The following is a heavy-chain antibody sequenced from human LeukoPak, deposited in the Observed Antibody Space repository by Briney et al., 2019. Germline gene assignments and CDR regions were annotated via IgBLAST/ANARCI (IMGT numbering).Heavy chain of an antibody. D-gene: IGHD2-15*01. CDR1: GFSLSSYS. CDR2: ISSSSSYI. J-gene: IGHJ4*02. CDR3: ARAPHPYCSGGNCIYFDY. V-gene: IGHV3-21*01. Sequence: GGSLRLSCAASGFSLSSYSMNWVRQAPGKGLEWVSSISSSSSYIYYADSVKGRFTLSRDNAKKSLHLQMNSLRAEDTAVYYCARAPHPYCSGGNCIYFDYWGQGTLVTVSS.